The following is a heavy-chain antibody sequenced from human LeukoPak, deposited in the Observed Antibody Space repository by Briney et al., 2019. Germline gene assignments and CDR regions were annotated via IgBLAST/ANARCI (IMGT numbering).Heavy chain of an antibody. Sequence: GGSLRFSCAASGFTFSSYAMSWVRQAPGNGLEWVSAISGSGGSTYYADSVKGRFTISRDNSKNTLYLQMNSLGAEDTAVYYCAKEGTPTVVTPNYWGQGTLVTVSS. CDR1: GFTFSSYA. J-gene: IGHJ4*02. CDR3: AKEGTPTVVTPNY. CDR2: ISGSGGST. D-gene: IGHD4-17*01. V-gene: IGHV3-23*01.